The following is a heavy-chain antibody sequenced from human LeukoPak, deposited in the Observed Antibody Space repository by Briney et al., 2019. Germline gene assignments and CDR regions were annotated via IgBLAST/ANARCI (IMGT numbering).Heavy chain of an antibody. Sequence: SGPTLVNPTQTLTLTCTFSGFSLSTSGVGVGWIRQPPGKALEWLALIYGDDDKRYRLSLKSRLTITKDTSKNQVVLTMTNMDPVDTATYFCARIRRVRDGSNNYYYMDVWGKGTTVTVSS. D-gene: IGHD5-24*01. V-gene: IGHV2-5*02. J-gene: IGHJ6*03. CDR2: IYGDDDK. CDR1: GFSLSTSGVG. CDR3: ARIRRVRDGSNNYYYMDV.